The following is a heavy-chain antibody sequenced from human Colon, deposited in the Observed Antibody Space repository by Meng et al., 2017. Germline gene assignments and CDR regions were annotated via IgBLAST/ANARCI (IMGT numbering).Heavy chain of an antibody. V-gene: IGHV4-61*03. CDR1: WSSVSSDIHY. CDR3: ARVNGDFDEAWFDP. CDR2: IYYTGNS. Sequence: LFLTCTSSWSSVSSDIHYWSWLRHSPVKGLDWIGYIYYTGNSNYNPSLASRISRSLYTSKNHFSLHLTSVTAADTAIYYCARVNGDFDEAWFDPWGQGTLVTVSS. D-gene: IGHD4-17*01. J-gene: IGHJ5*02.